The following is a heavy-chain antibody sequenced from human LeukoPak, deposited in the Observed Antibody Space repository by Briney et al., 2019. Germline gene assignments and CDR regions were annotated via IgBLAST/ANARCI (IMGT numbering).Heavy chain of an antibody. J-gene: IGHJ5*02. CDR1: GGSISSYY. CDR2: IYYSGST. CDR3: ARGRWEDYGAHNWFDP. Sequence: PSETLSLTCTVSGGSISSYYWSWIRQPPGKGLEWIGYIYYSGSTNYNPSLKSRVTISVDTSKNQFSLKLSSVTAADTAVYYCARGRWEDYGAHNWFDPWGQGTLVTVSS. V-gene: IGHV4-59*01. D-gene: IGHD4-17*01.